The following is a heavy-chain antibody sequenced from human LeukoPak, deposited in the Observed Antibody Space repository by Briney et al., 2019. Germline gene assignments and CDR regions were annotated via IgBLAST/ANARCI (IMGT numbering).Heavy chain of an antibody. Sequence: GGSLRLSCAASGFTFNMYWMTWVRQAPGKGLESVAYINKDGSDKYYVDSVKGRFTVSRDNAKNSLYLQMNSLRAEDTAVYYCARDAGYGGNLDYWGQGTLVTVSS. CDR2: INKDGSDK. V-gene: IGHV3-7*01. CDR3: ARDAGYGGNLDY. CDR1: GFTFNMYW. D-gene: IGHD4-23*01. J-gene: IGHJ4*02.